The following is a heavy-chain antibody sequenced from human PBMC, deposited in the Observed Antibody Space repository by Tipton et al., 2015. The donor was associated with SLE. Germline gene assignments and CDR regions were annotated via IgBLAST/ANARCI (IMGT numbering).Heavy chain of an antibody. V-gene: IGHV5-51*01. Sequence: QLVQSGAEVKKPGESLKISCKGSGYSFTSYWIGWVRQMPGKGLEWLGIIYPGDSDTRYSPSFQGQVTISADKSISTAYLQWSSLKASDTAMYYCARHSAYCGGDCYPYYYYYGMDVWGQGTTVTVSS. J-gene: IGHJ6*02. CDR3: ARHSAYCGGDCYPYYYYYGMDV. D-gene: IGHD2-21*02. CDR2: IYPGDSDT. CDR1: GYSFTSYW.